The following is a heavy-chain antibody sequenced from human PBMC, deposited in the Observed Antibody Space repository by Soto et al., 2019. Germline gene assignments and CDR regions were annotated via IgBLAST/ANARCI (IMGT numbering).Heavy chain of an antibody. V-gene: IGHV3-23*01. Sequence: GGSLRLSCAASGFTFSNYAIYWVRQAPGKGLECVSIISGSGGTTYYADSVKGRFTISRDNSKNTVHLQMSSLRAEDRALYYCAKARAVSLIDVDTLFDYWGLGTLVTGSS. J-gene: IGHJ4*02. CDR2: ISGSGGTT. D-gene: IGHD5-18*01. CDR3: AKARAVSLIDVDTLFDY. CDR1: GFTFSNYA.